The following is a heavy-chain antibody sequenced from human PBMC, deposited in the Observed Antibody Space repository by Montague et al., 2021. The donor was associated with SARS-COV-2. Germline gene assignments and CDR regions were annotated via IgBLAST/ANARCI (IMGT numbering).Heavy chain of an antibody. V-gene: IGHV4-39*01. CDR3: ARHLNYRDYGGDDY. J-gene: IGHJ4*02. CDR2: IYYNGGT. D-gene: IGHD4-17*01. Sequence: SETLSLTCSVSGGSISSSSYFWGWIRQPPGKGLEWIGSIYYNGGTYSNSSLKSRVTISVDTSKNQFSLKLSSVTAADTAVYYCARHLNYRDYGGDDYWGQGTLVTVSS. CDR1: GGSISSSSYF.